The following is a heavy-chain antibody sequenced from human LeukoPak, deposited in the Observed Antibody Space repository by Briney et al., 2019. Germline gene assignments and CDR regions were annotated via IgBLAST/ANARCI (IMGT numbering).Heavy chain of an antibody. CDR2: INPDDGST. Sequence: HPGGSLRLSCAASGFAFRKYWLHWVRQAPGKGLVWVSRINPDDGSTSYADSVKGRFTISRDNAKSTLYLQMNSLRAEDTAVYYCLTIVETDLDAFDIWGQGTKVTVSS. D-gene: IGHD2-21*01. CDR3: LTIVETDLDAFDI. J-gene: IGHJ3*02. V-gene: IGHV3-74*01. CDR1: GFAFRKYW.